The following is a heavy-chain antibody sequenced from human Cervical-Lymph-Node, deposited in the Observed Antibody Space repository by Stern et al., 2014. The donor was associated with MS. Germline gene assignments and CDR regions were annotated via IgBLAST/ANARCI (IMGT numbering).Heavy chain of an antibody. V-gene: IGHV1-69*06. J-gene: IGHJ4*02. D-gene: IGHD1-26*01. Sequence: QVQLVQSGAEVKKPGSSVRVSCKASGCTFSTYSMNWVRQAPGQGLEWVGTIIPIFGTTNYAPKLQGRVTITTDKSTNTTYMELSSLRSEDTAVYYCARDNPPSWEHFAYWGQGTLVTVSS. CDR2: IIPIFGTT. CDR3: ARDNPPSWEHFAY. CDR1: GCTFSTYS.